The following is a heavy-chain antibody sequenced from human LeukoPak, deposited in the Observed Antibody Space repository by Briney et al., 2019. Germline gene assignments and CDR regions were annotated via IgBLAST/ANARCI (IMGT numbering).Heavy chain of an antibody. J-gene: IGHJ4*02. V-gene: IGHV3-7*01. CDR2: IKEDGSEK. CDR3: ARDVVVVAALDY. Sequence: GGSLRLSCAASRFTFSSYWMSWVRQAPGEGLEWVANIKEDGSEKYYVHSVKGRFTISRDNAKNSLYLQMNSLRAEDTAVYYCARDVVVVAALDYWGQGTLVTVSS. D-gene: IGHD2-15*01. CDR1: RFTFSSYW.